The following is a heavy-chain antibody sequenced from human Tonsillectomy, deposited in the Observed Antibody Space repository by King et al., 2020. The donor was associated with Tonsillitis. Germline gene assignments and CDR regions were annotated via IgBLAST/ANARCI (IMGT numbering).Heavy chain of an antibody. Sequence: HVQLVESGGGVVQPGRSLRLSCAASGFTFSSYAIHWVRQAPGKGLAWVAVISYDGIIKYYADSVKGRFTISRDNSKNSLYLQMNSLRTEDTAVYYCAKEEVGFDYWGQGTLVTVSS. CDR2: ISYDGIIK. CDR3: AKEEVGFDY. V-gene: IGHV3-30*18. J-gene: IGHJ4*02. CDR1: GFTFSSYA.